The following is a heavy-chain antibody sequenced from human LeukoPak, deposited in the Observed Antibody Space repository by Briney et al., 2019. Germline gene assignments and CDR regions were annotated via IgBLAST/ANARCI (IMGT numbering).Heavy chain of an antibody. V-gene: IGHV3-48*03. J-gene: IGHJ4*02. Sequence: GGSLRLSCAASGFTFSSYEMNWVRQAPGKGLEWVSYISSTGSTIYYADSVKGRFTISRDNAKNSLYLQMNSLRAEDTAVYYCASDYYDRSQYWGQGTQATVSS. CDR3: ASDYYDRSQY. CDR2: ISSTGSTI. CDR1: GFTFSSYE. D-gene: IGHD3-22*01.